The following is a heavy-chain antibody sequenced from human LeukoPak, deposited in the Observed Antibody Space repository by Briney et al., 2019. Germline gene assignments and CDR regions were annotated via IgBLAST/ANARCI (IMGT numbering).Heavy chain of an antibody. CDR3: AKDQLWLGELLVGKVPFDYQDY. Sequence: GGSLRLSCAASGFTFSSYAMSWVRQAPGKGLEWVSAISGSGGSIYYADSVKGRFTISRDNSKNTLYLQTNSLRAEDTAVYCCAKDQLWLGELLVGKVPFDYQDYWGQGTLVTVSS. V-gene: IGHV3-23*01. J-gene: IGHJ4*02. CDR1: GFTFSSYA. D-gene: IGHD3-10*01. CDR2: ISGSGGSI.